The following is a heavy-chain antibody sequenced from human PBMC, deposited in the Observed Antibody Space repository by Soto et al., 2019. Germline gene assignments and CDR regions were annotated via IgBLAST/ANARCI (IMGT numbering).Heavy chain of an antibody. D-gene: IGHD3-10*01. CDR3: PRKGSIGNFGVDV. V-gene: IGHV1-18*01. J-gene: IGHJ6*02. CDR2: ISISKGKT. CDR1: GYTFRNYD. Sequence: QVQLVQSGAEVKRPGASVKVSCKASGYTFRNYDVAWVRRAPGHGLEWMGWISISKGKTYYQESLQGRVTMTMDTGTTTAYTEVRRLRSDDTAVYYCPRKGSIGNFGVDVWGQGTTVTVSS.